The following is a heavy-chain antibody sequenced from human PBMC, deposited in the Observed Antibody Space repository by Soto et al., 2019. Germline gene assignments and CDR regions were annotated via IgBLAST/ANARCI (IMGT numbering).Heavy chain of an antibody. CDR1: GFTFDDYA. CDR3: AKVSVAGTDFDY. J-gene: IGHJ4*02. Sequence: EVQLVESGGGLVQPGRSLRLSCAASGFTFDDYAMHWVRQAPGKGLEWVSGISWNSGSIGYADSVKGRFTISRDNANNSLYQQMNSLRAEDTALYYCAKVSVAGTDFDYWGQGTLVTVSS. V-gene: IGHV3-9*01. CDR2: ISWNSGSI. D-gene: IGHD6-19*01.